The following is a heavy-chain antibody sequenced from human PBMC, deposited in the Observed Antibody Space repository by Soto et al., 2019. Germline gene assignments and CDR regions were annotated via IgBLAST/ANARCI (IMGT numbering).Heavy chain of an antibody. CDR3: ARDRGYCSSTSCSFDY. J-gene: IGHJ4*02. CDR1: GFTFSSYS. Sequence: GGSLRLSCAASGFTFSSYSMNWVRQAPGKGLEWVSSISSSSSYIYYADSVKGRFTISRDNAKNSLYLQMNSLRAEDTAVYYCARDRGYCSSTSCSFDYWGQGTLVTVSS. V-gene: IGHV3-21*01. D-gene: IGHD2-2*01. CDR2: ISSSSSYI.